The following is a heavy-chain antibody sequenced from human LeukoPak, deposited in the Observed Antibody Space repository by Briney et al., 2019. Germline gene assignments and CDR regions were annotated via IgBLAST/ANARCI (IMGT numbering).Heavy chain of an antibody. CDR1: GGFISSHY. CDR2: IYYSGST. D-gene: IGHD1-1*01. J-gene: IGHJ4*02. V-gene: IGHV4-59*11. CDR3: AREKSTTGAYDF. Sequence: SETLSLTCTVSGGFISSHYWSWIRQPPGKGLEWIGYIYYSGSTNSNPSLRSRVTISVDTSKNQISLKLSSVTAADTAVYYCAREKSTTGAYDFWGQGTLVTVSS.